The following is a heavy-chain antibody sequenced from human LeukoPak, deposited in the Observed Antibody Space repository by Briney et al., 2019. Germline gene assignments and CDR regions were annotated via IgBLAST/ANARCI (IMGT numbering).Heavy chain of an antibody. CDR1: GGSISGYY. D-gene: IGHD3-22*01. V-gene: IGHV4-59*08. Sequence: SETLSLTCTVSGGSISGYYWSWIRQPPGKGLEWIGYIFYSGSTNYNPSLKSRVTISVDTSKNQFSLKLSSVTAADTAVYYCARHQIYYEDSSFYNWVDPWGQGTLVTVSS. CDR3: ARHQIYYEDSSFYNWVDP. J-gene: IGHJ5*02. CDR2: IFYSGST.